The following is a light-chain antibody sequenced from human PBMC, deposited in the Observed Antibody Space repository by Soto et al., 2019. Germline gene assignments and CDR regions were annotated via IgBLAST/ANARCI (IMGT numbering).Light chain of an antibody. Sequence: QSALTQPASVSGSPGQSITISCTGTSSDVGAYNYVSWYQQHPGKAPKLMIYEGSKRPSGVSNRFSGSKSGNTASLTISGLQAEDEGDYYCSSYTSSSTLVFGGGTKVTVL. CDR2: EGS. J-gene: IGLJ2*01. CDR3: SSYTSSSTLV. V-gene: IGLV2-14*01. CDR1: SSDVGAYNY.